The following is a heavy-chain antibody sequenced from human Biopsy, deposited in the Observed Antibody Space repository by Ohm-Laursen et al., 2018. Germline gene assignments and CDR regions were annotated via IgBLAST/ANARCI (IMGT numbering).Heavy chain of an antibody. CDR1: GESFNGYY. Sequence: TLSLTCAVYGESFNGYYWSWIRQTPGKGLEWLGEINHSGRTNYNPSLKSRVTISVDTSKNQFSLKVRSVTAADTAVYYCVRGVDYYDPYHYYALDVWGQGTTVTVSS. D-gene: IGHD3-22*01. CDR2: INHSGRT. CDR3: VRGVDYYDPYHYYALDV. J-gene: IGHJ6*02. V-gene: IGHV4-34*01.